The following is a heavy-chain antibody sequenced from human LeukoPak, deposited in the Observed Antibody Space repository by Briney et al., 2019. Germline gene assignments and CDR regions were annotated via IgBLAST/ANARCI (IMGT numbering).Heavy chain of an antibody. CDR3: ARIGYSSSSLDY. CDR2: IKQDGSQK. Sequence: GGSLRLSCAASGFTFRNYWMTWVRQAPGKGLEWVANIKQDGSQKYYLDSVKGRLTISRDNAKNSVYLQMNSLRVEDTAVYYCARIGYSSSSLDYWGPGTLVTVSS. V-gene: IGHV3-7*01. D-gene: IGHD6-13*01. CDR1: GFTFRNYW. J-gene: IGHJ4*02.